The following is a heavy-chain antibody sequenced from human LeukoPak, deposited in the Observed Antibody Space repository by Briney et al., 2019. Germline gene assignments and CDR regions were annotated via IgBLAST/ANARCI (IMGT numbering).Heavy chain of an antibody. CDR1: GYTFTSYG. Sequence: ASVKVSCKASGYTFTSYGISWVRQAPGQGLEWIGWISAYNGNTNYAQKHQGRVTMTTDTSTSTAYMELRSLRSDDTAVYYCARDYGDWRYYYYAMDVWGQGTTVTVSS. J-gene: IGHJ6*02. CDR3: ARDYGDWRYYYYAMDV. CDR2: ISAYNGNT. V-gene: IGHV1-18*01. D-gene: IGHD4-17*01.